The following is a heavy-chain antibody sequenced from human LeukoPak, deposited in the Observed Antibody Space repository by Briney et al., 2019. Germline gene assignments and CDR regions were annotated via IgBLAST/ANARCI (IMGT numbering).Heavy chain of an antibody. CDR1: GDSMSHYY. D-gene: IGHD2-15*01. Sequence: SETLSLICSVSGDSMSHYYWSWIRQPPGKGLEWIGYIYHSGDTNHNPSLKSRVTISTDTSKNQFSLELSSVTAADTAVYYCARHPFATPFDYWGQGILVTVSS. J-gene: IGHJ4*02. V-gene: IGHV4-59*08. CDR2: IYHSGDT. CDR3: ARHPFATPFDY.